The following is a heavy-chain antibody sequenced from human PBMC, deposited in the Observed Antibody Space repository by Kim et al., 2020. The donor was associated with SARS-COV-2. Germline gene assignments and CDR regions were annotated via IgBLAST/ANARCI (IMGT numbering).Heavy chain of an antibody. D-gene: IGHD5-18*01. CDR3: ARTDFRGYSYGYSYYYYGMDV. J-gene: IGHJ6*02. V-gene: IGHV1-69*13. CDR1: GGTFSSYA. CDR2: IIPIFGTA. Sequence: SVKVSCKASGGTFSSYAISWVRQAPGQGLEWMGGIIPIFGTANYAQKFQGRVTITADEPTSTAYMELSSLRSVDTAVYYCARTDFRGYSYGYSYYYYGMDVWGQGTTVTVSS.